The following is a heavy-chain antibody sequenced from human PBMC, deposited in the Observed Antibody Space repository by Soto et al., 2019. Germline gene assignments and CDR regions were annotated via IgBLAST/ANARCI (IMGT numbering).Heavy chain of an antibody. CDR1: GGSISTYY. Sequence: PSETLSLTCTVSGGSISTYYWNWIRQPPGQGLEWIAYVFYSGSANYNSSLKSRVTISVDTSKNQFSLKLSSVTAADTAMYYCARTYDSSGPNSGGYGFDIWGQGTMVTV. CDR3: ARTYDSSGPNSGGYGFDI. D-gene: IGHD3-22*01. CDR2: VFYSGSA. J-gene: IGHJ3*02. V-gene: IGHV4-59*08.